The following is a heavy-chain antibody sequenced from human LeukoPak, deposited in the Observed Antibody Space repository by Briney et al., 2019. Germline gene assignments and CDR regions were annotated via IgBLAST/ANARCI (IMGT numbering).Heavy chain of an antibody. CDR1: GFTFSSYA. V-gene: IGHV3-30-3*01. Sequence: GGSLRLSCAASGFTFSSYAIHWVRQAPGKGLEWVAVIAYDGGNKYYADSVKGRFTISRDNSKNTLFLQMNSLRAEDTAVYYCARDLDGDYDDYWGQGTLVTVSS. CDR3: ARDLDGDYDDY. CDR2: IAYDGGNK. J-gene: IGHJ4*02. D-gene: IGHD4-17*01.